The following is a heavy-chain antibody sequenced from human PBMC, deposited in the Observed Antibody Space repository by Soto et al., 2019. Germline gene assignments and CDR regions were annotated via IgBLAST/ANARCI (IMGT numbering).Heavy chain of an antibody. Sequence: PGGSLRLSCAASGFTFSSYGMNWVRQAPGKGLEWVSYISSSGSTIYYADSVKGRFTISRDNAKNSLYLQMNSLRAEDTAVYYCARANYDILTGYFSFDYWGQGTLVTVSS. D-gene: IGHD3-9*01. V-gene: IGHV3-48*03. J-gene: IGHJ4*02. CDR2: ISSSGSTI. CDR1: GFTFSSYG. CDR3: ARANYDILTGYFSFDY.